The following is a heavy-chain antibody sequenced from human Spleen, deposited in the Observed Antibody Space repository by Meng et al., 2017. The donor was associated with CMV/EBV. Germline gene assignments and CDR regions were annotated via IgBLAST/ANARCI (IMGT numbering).Heavy chain of an antibody. J-gene: IGHJ6*02. Sequence: SGPTLVNPTQTLTLTCTLSGFSLSTSGMSVSWVRQPPGKALEWLALIDWDDDRYYSTSLETRLTISKDTYKNQVVLTMTNMDPVDTATYYCARIQYQLLYSSYYGMDVWGQGTTVTVSS. CDR1: GFSLSTSGMS. CDR2: IDWDDDR. D-gene: IGHD2-2*02. V-gene: IGHV2-70*18. CDR3: ARIQYQLLYSSYYGMDV.